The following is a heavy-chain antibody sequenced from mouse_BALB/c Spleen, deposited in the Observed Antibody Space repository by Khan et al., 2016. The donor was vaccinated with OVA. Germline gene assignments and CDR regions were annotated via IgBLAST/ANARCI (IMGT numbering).Heavy chain of an antibody. Sequence: VQLQQSGAELVKPGASVRLSCKASGYTFTSYYLYWVKQRPGQGLEWIGDINPSNGGTNFNEKFKTKATLTVDKSSSTAYMQLNSLTSEDSAVYYCTRSGYGSFAYWGQGTLVTASA. CDR3: TRSGYGSFAY. J-gene: IGHJ3*01. CDR2: INPSNGGT. V-gene: IGHV1S81*02. CDR1: GYTFTSYY. D-gene: IGHD2-2*01.